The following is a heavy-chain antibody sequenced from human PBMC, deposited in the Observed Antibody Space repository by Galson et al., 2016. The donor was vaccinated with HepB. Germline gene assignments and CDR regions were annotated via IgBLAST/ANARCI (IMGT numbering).Heavy chain of an antibody. CDR2: ISSGGST. V-gene: IGHV4-59*01. CDR3: ARGRGYAPDWFDP. CDR1: GGSISGYY. J-gene: IGHJ5*02. Sequence: SETLSLTCTVSGGSISGYYWTWIRQSPGKGLEWIGYISSGGSTYYDPSLESRVTLLIDMSKNQFSLRLGSLTAADTAFYYCARGRGYAPDWFDPWGQGTLVTVSS. D-gene: IGHD1-26*01.